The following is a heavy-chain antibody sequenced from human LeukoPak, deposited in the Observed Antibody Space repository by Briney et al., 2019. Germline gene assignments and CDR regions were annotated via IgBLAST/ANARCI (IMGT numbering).Heavy chain of an antibody. V-gene: IGHV3-23*01. CDR1: GFTFSSYA. J-gene: IGHJ1*01. CDR3: AKDNLPIRYCSGGSCYFPAEYFQH. CDR2: ISGSGGST. D-gene: IGHD2-15*01. Sequence: GGSLRLSCAASGFTFSSYAMSCVRQAPGKGLEWVSAISGSGGSTYYADSVKGRFTISRDNSKNTLYLQMNSLRAEDTAVYNCAKDNLPIRYCSGGSCYFPAEYFQHWGQGTLVTVSS.